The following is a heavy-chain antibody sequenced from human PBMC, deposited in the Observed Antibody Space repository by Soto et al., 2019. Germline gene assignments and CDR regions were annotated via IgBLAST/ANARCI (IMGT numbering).Heavy chain of an antibody. Sequence: QVQLVESGGGVVQPGRSLRLSCAASGFTFSSYGMHWVRQAPGKGLEWVAVISYDGSNNYYADSVKGRFTISRDNSKITLYLQMKSLRAEDTAVYYCAKDRVGATPDSVGLVEYCGQGTLVTVFS. CDR2: ISYDGSNN. CDR3: AKDRVGATPDSVGLVEY. D-gene: IGHD1-26*01. V-gene: IGHV3-30*18. CDR1: GFTFSSYG. J-gene: IGHJ4*02.